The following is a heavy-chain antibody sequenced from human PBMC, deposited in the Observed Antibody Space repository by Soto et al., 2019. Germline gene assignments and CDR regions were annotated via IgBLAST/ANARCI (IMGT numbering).Heavy chain of an antibody. CDR2: IYPGDSET. V-gene: IGHV5-51*01. J-gene: IGHJ6*02. CDR3: ARPKATGRSYYGMDV. CDR1: GYSFTSYW. Sequence: GESLKISCKGSGYSFTSYWIGWVRQMPGKGLECMGIIYPGDSETRYSPSFQGQVTISADKSISTAYLQWSSLKASDTAMYYCARPKATGRSYYGMDVWGQGTTVTVSS.